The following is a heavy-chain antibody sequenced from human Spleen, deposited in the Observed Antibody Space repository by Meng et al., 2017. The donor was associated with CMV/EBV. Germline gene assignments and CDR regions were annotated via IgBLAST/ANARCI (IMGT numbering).Heavy chain of an antibody. CDR2: INPNSGGT. CDR3: ARELRSAAGWFDP. D-gene: IGHD3-3*01. CDR1: GYTFTSYG. V-gene: IGHV1-2*02. J-gene: IGHJ5*02. Sequence: CKASGYTFTSYGISWVRQAPGQGLEWMGWINPNSGGTNYAQKFQGRVTMTRDTSISTAYMELSRLRSDDTAVYYCARELRSAAGWFDPWGQGTLVTVSS.